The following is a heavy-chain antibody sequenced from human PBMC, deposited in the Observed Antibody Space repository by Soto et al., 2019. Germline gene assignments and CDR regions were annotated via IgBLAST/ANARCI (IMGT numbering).Heavy chain of an antibody. CDR1: GYTFTSYG. Sequence: QVQLVQSGAEVKKPGASVKVSCKASGYTFTSYGISWVRQAPGQGLEWMGWISAYNGNTNYAQKLQGRVTMTTDTSTSTAYMELRSLRSDDTAVYYCARVLAYYYDSSGYYRLPPGGAFDIWGQGTMVTVS. J-gene: IGHJ3*02. D-gene: IGHD3-22*01. V-gene: IGHV1-18*01. CDR3: ARVLAYYYDSSGYYRLPPGGAFDI. CDR2: ISAYNGNT.